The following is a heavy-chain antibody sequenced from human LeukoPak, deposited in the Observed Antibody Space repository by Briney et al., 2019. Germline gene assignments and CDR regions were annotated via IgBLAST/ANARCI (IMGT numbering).Heavy chain of an antibody. CDR2: VNSDGSWT. J-gene: IGHJ4*02. CDR1: GFTFSDYW. D-gene: IGHD2-2*01. Sequence: GGSLRLSCAASGFTFSDYWMHWVRQAPGKGLVWVSHVNSDGSWTSHADSVKGRFTISKDNAKNTVYLQMNNLRTEDTAVYYCVSFYETNWGRGTLVTVSS. V-gene: IGHV3-74*01. CDR3: VSFYETN.